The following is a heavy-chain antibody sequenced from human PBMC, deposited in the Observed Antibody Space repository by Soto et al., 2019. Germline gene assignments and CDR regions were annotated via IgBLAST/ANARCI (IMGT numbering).Heavy chain of an antibody. Sequence: ASVKVSCKASGYTVTGYYMHCVRQPPGQGLAWMGWINPNSGGTNYAQKYQGRGTMTRDTCIRTAYMELSRLRSDDTAVYYCARSSFNVLRFLEWLPKNDAFDIWGQGTMVTVSS. D-gene: IGHD3-3*01. CDR1: GYTVTGYY. V-gene: IGHV1-2*02. CDR2: INPNSGGT. J-gene: IGHJ3*02. CDR3: ARSSFNVLRFLEWLPKNDAFDI.